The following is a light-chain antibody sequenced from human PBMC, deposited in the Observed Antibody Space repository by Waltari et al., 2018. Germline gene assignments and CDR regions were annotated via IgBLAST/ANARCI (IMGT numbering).Light chain of an antibody. J-gene: IGLJ3*02. CDR3: SSYITTNTLEL. Sequence: QSALTQPASVSGSPGQSITISCTGTSSDVGTYNNVSCYQQHPGKAPKLLIYDVSYRPSGVSYRFSGSKSGNTASLTISGLQAEDEADYYCSSYITTNTLELFGGGTSLTVL. V-gene: IGLV2-14*03. CDR2: DVS. CDR1: SSDVGTYNN.